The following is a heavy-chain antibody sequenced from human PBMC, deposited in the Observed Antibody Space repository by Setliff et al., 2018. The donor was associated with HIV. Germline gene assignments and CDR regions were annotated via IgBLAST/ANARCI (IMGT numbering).Heavy chain of an antibody. Sequence: GESLKISCKGSGYSFNNYWIGWVRQMSGKGLEWMGIIYPGDSDTTYSQSFQGQVNISADKSISTAYLQWSSLKASDTAMYYCARFVHSSGWYSSSYYYYMDVWGKGTTVTSP. D-gene: IGHD3-22*01. V-gene: IGHV5-51*01. CDR2: IYPGDSDT. CDR1: GYSFNNYW. CDR3: ARFVHSSGWYSSSYYYYMDV. J-gene: IGHJ6*03.